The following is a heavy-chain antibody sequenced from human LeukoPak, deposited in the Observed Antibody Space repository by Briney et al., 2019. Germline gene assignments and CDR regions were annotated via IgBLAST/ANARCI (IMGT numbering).Heavy chain of an antibody. CDR2: IIPIFGTA. Sequence: ASVKVSCKASGGTFSSYAISWVRQAPGQGLEWMGGIIPIFGTANYAQKFQGRVTITADESTSTAYMELSSLRSEDTAVYYCARARGGYDYEANFGYRNWGQGTLVTVSS. D-gene: IGHD5-12*01. CDR3: ARARGGYDYEANFGYRN. CDR1: GGTFSSYA. J-gene: IGHJ4*02. V-gene: IGHV1-69*01.